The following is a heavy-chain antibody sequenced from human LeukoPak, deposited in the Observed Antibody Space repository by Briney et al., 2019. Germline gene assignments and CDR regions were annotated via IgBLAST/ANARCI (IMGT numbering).Heavy chain of an antibody. J-gene: IGHJ4*02. D-gene: IGHD6-19*01. V-gene: IGHV3-23*01. Sequence: GGSLRLSCAASGFTFSTYVMNWVRQAPGKGLEWVSSISDSGGSTYYADSVKGRFTISTDVAKNSLYLQMNSLRAEDTAVYYCARMIAVAGPYYFDYWGQGTLLTVSS. CDR1: GFTFSTYV. CDR3: ARMIAVAGPYYFDY. CDR2: ISDSGGST.